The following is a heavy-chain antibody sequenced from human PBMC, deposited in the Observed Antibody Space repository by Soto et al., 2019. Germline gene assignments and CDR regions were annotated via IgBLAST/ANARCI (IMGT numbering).Heavy chain of an antibody. D-gene: IGHD3-10*02. J-gene: IGHJ3*01. CDR3: AKDYVRATGHALDV. Sequence: PGGPLRLSCEVSGFTFSSYAMNWVRQAAGKGLEWVSAISTDGGTTYYADSVKGRFTISRDNSKNTLYLQMNDLRADGTALYYCAKDYVRATGHALDVWRHGSMVTVS. CDR1: GFTFSSYA. V-gene: IGHV3-23*01. CDR2: ISTDGGTT.